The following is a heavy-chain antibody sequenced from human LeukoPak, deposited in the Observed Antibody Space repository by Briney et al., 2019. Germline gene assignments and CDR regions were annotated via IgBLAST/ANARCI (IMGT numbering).Heavy chain of an antibody. CDR3: ARDFWSGYSKAYWYFDL. CDR2: IYTSGST. CDR1: GGSISSYY. V-gene: IGHV4-4*07. D-gene: IGHD3-3*01. Sequence: PSETLSLTCTVSGGSISSYYWSWIRQPAGKGLEWIGRIYTSGSTNYNPSLKSRVTMSVDTSKNQFSLKLSSVTAADTAVYYCARDFWSGYSKAYWYFDLWGRGTLVTVSS. J-gene: IGHJ2*01.